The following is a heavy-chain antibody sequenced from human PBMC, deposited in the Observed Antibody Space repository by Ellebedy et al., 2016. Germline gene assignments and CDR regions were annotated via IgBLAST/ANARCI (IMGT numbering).Heavy chain of an antibody. J-gene: IGHJ3*02. CDR3: ARVQWYIGYCSSTSCPDAFDI. D-gene: IGHD2-2*01. CDR2: INPNSGGT. V-gene: IGHV1-2*02. Sequence: ASVKVSXXASGYTFTGYYMHWVRQAPGQGLEWMGWINPNSGGTNYAQKFQGRVTMTRDTSISTAYMELSRLRSDDTAVYYCARVQWYIGYCSSTSCPDAFDIWGQGTMVTVSS. CDR1: GYTFTGYY.